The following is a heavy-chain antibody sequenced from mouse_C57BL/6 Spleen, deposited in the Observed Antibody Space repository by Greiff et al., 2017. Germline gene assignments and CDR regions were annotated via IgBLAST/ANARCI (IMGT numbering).Heavy chain of an antibody. V-gene: IGHV1-22*01. CDR2: INPNNGGT. CDR3: ARSHITTVVGAMDY. J-gene: IGHJ4*01. D-gene: IGHD1-1*01. CDR1: GYTFTDYN. Sequence: EVKLMESGPELVKPGASVKMSCKASGYTFTDYNMHWVKQSHGKSLEWIGYINPNNGGTSYNQKFKGKATLTVNKSSSTAYMELRSLTSEDSAVYYCARSHITTVVGAMDYWGQGTSVTVSS.